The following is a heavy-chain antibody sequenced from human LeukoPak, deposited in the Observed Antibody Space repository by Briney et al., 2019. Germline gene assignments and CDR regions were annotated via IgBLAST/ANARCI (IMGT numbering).Heavy chain of an antibody. Sequence: ASVKVSCKASGYTFTSYGISWVRQAPGQGLEWMGWISAYNGNTNYAQKLQGRVTMTTDTSTSTAYMELRSLRSDETAVYYCARTRGIAVAGTNKGLCDYWGQGTLVTVSS. D-gene: IGHD6-19*01. CDR1: GYTFTSYG. CDR2: ISAYNGNT. CDR3: ARTRGIAVAGTNKGLCDY. J-gene: IGHJ4*02. V-gene: IGHV1-18*01.